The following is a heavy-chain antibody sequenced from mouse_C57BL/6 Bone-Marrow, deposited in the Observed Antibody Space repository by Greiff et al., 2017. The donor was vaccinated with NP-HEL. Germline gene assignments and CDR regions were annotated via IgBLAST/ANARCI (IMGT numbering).Heavy chain of an antibody. CDR2: INPNNGGT. Sequence: EVQLQQSGPELVKPGASVKISCKASGYTFTDYYMNWVKQSHGKSLEWIGDINPNNGGTRYNQKFKGKATLTVDKSSSTAYMELRSLTSEDSAVYYCAREGGTTVVATYYFDYWGQGTTLTVSS. D-gene: IGHD1-1*01. J-gene: IGHJ2*01. CDR3: AREGGTTVVATYYFDY. CDR1: GYTFTDYY. V-gene: IGHV1-26*01.